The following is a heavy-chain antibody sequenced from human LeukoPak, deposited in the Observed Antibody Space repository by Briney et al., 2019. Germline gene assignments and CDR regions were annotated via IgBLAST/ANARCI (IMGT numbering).Heavy chain of an antibody. Sequence: QAGGSLRLSCAASGFTFKTYWMSWVRQPPGKGLEWVANIKQDGSDKYYVDSVKGRFTISRDNAKNSLFLQINSLRIDDTAVYYCAREEGGYFDSWGQGTLVTVSS. CDR3: AREEGGYFDS. V-gene: IGHV3-7*01. J-gene: IGHJ4*02. D-gene: IGHD1-26*01. CDR1: GFTFKTYW. CDR2: IKQDGSDK.